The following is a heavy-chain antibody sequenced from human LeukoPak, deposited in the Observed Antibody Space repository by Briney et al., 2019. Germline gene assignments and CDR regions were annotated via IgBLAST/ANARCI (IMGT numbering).Heavy chain of an antibody. CDR3: ARRGVRYYDSSGYYRRFNWFDP. CDR2: INHSGST. CDR1: GGSFSGYY. Sequence: SETLSLTCAVYGGSFSGYYWSWIRQPPGKGLEWIGEINHSGSTNYNPSLKSRVTISVDTSKNQFSLKLSSVTAADTAVYYCARRGVRYYDSSGYYRRFNWFDPWGQGTLVTVSS. V-gene: IGHV4-34*01. J-gene: IGHJ5*02. D-gene: IGHD3-22*01.